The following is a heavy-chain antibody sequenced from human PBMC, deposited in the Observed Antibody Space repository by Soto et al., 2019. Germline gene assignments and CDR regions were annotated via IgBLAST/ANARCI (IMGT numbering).Heavy chain of an antibody. V-gene: IGHV1-69*01. CDR2: LIPVFGST. D-gene: IGHD6-6*01. CDR3: ARSIGSSSFYFDF. CDR1: GGTFSDYA. J-gene: IGHJ4*02. Sequence: QVQLVQSGAEVKKPGSSVKVSCKASGGTFSDYAISWVRQAPGHGLEWMGGLIPVFGSTHYAQSFQGRLTITANPSSTAAYMELSSLRSDDTDVYYCARSIGSSSFYFDFWGPGTQVTVSS.